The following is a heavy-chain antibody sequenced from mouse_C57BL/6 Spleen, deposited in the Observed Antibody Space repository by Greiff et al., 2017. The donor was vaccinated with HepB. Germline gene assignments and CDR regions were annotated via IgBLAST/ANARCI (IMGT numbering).Heavy chain of an antibody. J-gene: IGHJ4*01. CDR1: GYTFTDYY. CDR3: ARGIYDGDGDYYAMDY. Sequence: VQLQQSGPELVKPGASVKISCKASGYTFTDYYMNWVQQSHGKSLEWIGDINPNNGGTSYNQKFKGKATLTVDKSSSTAYMELRSLTSEDSAVYYCARGIYDGDGDYYAMDYWGQGTSVTVSS. V-gene: IGHV1-26*01. CDR2: INPNNGGT. D-gene: IGHD2-13*01.